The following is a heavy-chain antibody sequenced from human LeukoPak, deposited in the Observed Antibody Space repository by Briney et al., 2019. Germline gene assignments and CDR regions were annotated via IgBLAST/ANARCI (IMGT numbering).Heavy chain of an antibody. CDR3: ARAPYDDYPAY. D-gene: IGHD4-17*01. CDR2: INSDGSTT. Sequence: GGSQRLSCAASGFTFSSFAMSWVRQAPGKGLVWVSRINSDGSTTSYADSVKGRFTISRENAKNTLYLQMNSLRADDTAVYYCARAPYDDYPAYWGQGTLVTVSS. CDR1: GFTFSSFA. J-gene: IGHJ4*02. V-gene: IGHV3-74*01.